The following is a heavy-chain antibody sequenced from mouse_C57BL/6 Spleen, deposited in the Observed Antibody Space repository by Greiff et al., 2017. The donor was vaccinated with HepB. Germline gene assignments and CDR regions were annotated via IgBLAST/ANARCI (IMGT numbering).Heavy chain of an antibody. CDR1: GYTFTSYW. V-gene: IGHV1-61*01. CDR3: ARRGQRRLRGLFAMDY. J-gene: IGHJ4*01. CDR2: IYPSDSET. D-gene: IGHD3-2*02. Sequence: QVQLQQPGAELVRPGSSVKLSCKASGYTFTSYWMDWVKQRPGQGLEWIGNIYPSDSETHYNQKFKDKATLTVDKSSSTAYMQRSSLTSEDSAVYYCARRGQRRLRGLFAMDYWGQGTSVTVSS.